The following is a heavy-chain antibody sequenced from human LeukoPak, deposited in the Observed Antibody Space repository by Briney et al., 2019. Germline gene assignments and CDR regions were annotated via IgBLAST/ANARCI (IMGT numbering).Heavy chain of an antibody. V-gene: IGHV3-23*01. CDR2: ISGSGGST. CDR3: AKVQAAVTGCVGY. CDR1: GFTFSNYA. D-gene: IGHD6-19*01. J-gene: IGHJ4*02. Sequence: GGSLRLSCVASGFTFSNYAMSWVRQAPGKGLEWVSSISGSGGSTYYADSMKGRFTISRDNSKNTLYLQMSSLRAEDTAVYYCAKVQAAVTGCVGYWGQGTLVTVSS.